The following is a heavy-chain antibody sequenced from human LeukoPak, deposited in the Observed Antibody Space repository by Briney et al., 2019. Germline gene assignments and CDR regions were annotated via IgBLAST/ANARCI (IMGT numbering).Heavy chain of an antibody. D-gene: IGHD3-16*01. J-gene: IGHJ6*02. CDR1: GFTFSSYA. CDR3: AKSQLIEGYYYYYGMDV. V-gene: IGHV3-23*01. Sequence: QPGGSLRLSCAASGFTFSSYAMSWVRQAPGKGLEWVSAISGSGGSTYYADSVKGRFTISRDNSKNTLYLQMNSLRAEDTAVYYCAKSQLIEGYYYYYGMDVWGQGTTVTVSS. CDR2: ISGSGGST.